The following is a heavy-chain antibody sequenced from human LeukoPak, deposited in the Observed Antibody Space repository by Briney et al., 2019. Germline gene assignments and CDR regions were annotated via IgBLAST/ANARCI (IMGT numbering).Heavy chain of an antibody. CDR3: ARALGYCSSTSCYAGYYYYGMDV. Sequence: GGSLRLSCAASGFTLSSYWMSWVRQAPGKGLEWVANIKQDGSEKYYVDSVKGRFTISRDNAKNSLYLQMNSLRAEDTAVYYCARALGYCSSTSCYAGYYYYGMDVWGQGTTVTVSS. D-gene: IGHD2-2*03. CDR2: IKQDGSEK. V-gene: IGHV3-7*01. J-gene: IGHJ6*02. CDR1: GFTLSSYW.